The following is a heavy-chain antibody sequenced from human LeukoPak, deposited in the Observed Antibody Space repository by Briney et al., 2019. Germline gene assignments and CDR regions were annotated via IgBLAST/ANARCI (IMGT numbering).Heavy chain of an antibody. V-gene: IGHV4-59*01. J-gene: IGHJ5*02. Sequence: ETLSLTCTVSGGSISSYYWSWIRQPPGKGLEWIGYMYYTGSTNYNPSLKSRLTISVDTSKNQFSLRLSSVTAADTAVYYCARDGCPTTKSGCVGNWFDPWGQGTLVTVSS. CDR2: MYYTGST. CDR1: GGSISSYY. CDR3: ARDGCPTTKSGCVGNWFDP. D-gene: IGHD1-26*01.